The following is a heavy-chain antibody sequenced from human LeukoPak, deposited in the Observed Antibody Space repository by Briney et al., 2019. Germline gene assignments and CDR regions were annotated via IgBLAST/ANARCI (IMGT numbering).Heavy chain of an antibody. D-gene: IGHD3-10*01. J-gene: IGHJ4*02. CDR1: GYSFTSYW. CDR3: ARCEGSYYYGSGSYSGPNFDY. V-gene: IGHV5-51*01. Sequence: GESLKISCKGSGYSFTSYWIGWVRQMHGKGLEWMGIIYPGDSDTRYSPSFQGQVTISADKSISTAYLQWSSLKASDTAMYYCARCEGSYYYGSGSYSGPNFDYWGQGTLVTVSS. CDR2: IYPGDSDT.